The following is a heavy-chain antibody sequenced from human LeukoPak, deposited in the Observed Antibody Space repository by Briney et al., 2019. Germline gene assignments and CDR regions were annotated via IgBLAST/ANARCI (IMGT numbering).Heavy chain of an antibody. D-gene: IGHD4-17*01. Sequence: PGGSLRLSCAASGFTFDDYAMRWVRQAPGKGLEWGSGINWNSDNIGYADSVKGRFTISRDNAKNSLYVQMNSLRAEDTDLYYCAKDWAATVRGTEYWGQGTLVTVSS. J-gene: IGHJ4*02. CDR2: INWNSDNI. CDR3: AKDWAATVRGTEY. V-gene: IGHV3-9*01. CDR1: GFTFDDYA.